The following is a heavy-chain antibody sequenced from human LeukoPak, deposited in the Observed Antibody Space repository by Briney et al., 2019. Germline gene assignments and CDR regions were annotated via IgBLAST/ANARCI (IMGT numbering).Heavy chain of an antibody. J-gene: IGHJ4*02. CDR3: ARAPVDTAMVYFDY. D-gene: IGHD5-18*01. CDR1: GYTFTGYY. Sequence: ASVKVSCKASGYTFTGYYMHWVRQAPGQGLEWMGWINPNSGGTNYAQKFQGWVTMTRDTSISTAYMELSRLRSDDTAVYYCARAPVDTAMVYFDYWGQGTLVTVSS. V-gene: IGHV1-2*04. CDR2: INPNSGGT.